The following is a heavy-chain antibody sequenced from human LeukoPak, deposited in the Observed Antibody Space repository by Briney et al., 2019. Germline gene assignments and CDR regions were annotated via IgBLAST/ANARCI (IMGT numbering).Heavy chain of an antibody. CDR3: ARDLGGKRYSSGWYTFDY. Sequence: GASVKVSFKASGYTFTSYGISWVRQAPGQGLEWMGWISAYNGNTNYAQKLQGRVTMTTDTSTSTAYMELRSLRSDDTAVYYCARDLGGKRYSSGWYTFDYWGQGTLVTVSS. CDR1: GYTFTSYG. D-gene: IGHD6-19*01. J-gene: IGHJ4*02. CDR2: ISAYNGNT. V-gene: IGHV1-18*01.